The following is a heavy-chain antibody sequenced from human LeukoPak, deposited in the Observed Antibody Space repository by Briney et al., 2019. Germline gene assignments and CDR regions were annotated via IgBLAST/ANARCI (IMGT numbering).Heavy chain of an antibody. CDR3: ARLVYAHIYNWFDP. J-gene: IGHJ5*02. D-gene: IGHD2-8*01. Sequence: GGSLRLSCAASGFTFSSYWMSWVRQAPGKGLEWVANVKQDGSGKYYVDSVKGRFTISRDNAKNSLYLQMNSLRAEDTAVYYCARLVYAHIYNWFDPWGQGTLVTVSS. CDR1: GFTFSSYW. V-gene: IGHV3-7*01. CDR2: VKQDGSGK.